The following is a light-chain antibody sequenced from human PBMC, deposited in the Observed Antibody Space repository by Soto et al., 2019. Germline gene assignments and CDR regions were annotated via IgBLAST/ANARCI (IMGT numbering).Light chain of an antibody. J-gene: IGKJ1*01. CDR2: AAS. CDR1: QSISSY. V-gene: IGKV1-39*01. CDR3: QQSYSTPPVT. Sequence: DIQMTQSPSSLSASVGDRVTITCRAIQSISSYLNWYQQKPGKAPKLLIYAASSLQSGVPSRFSGCGSGTDFTLTISSLQPEDFATYYCQQSYSTPPVTFGQGTKVDIK.